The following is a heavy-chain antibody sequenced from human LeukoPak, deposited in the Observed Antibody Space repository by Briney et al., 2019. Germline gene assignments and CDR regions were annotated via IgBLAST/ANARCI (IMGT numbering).Heavy chain of an antibody. CDR2: IYYSGSA. J-gene: IGHJ4*02. CDR3: ASFKGSPYTYGPYYFDY. CDR1: GGSISTYY. D-gene: IGHD5-18*01. Sequence: SETLSLTCSVSGGSISTYYWSWIRQPPGKGLEWIAYIYYSGSANYNPSLRSRVTTSVDTSKNQFSLKLSSVTAADTAVYYCASFKGSPYTYGPYYFDYWGQGTLVTVSS. V-gene: IGHV4-59*01.